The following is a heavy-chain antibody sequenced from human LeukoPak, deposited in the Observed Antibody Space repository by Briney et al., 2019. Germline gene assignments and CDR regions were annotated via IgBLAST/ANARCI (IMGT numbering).Heavy chain of an antibody. CDR3: ARDFYGDDGHHPFDY. V-gene: IGHV4-4*07. CDR2: IYASGST. J-gene: IGHJ4*02. Sequence: SETLSLTCSVSGGSIGNYYWNWLRQPAGKGLEWIGRIYASGSTNYNPSLKSRVTISMDKSKNHFSLNLKPVTAADTAFYYCARDFYGDDGHHPFDYWGQGIQVTVSS. D-gene: IGHD2/OR15-2a*01. CDR1: GGSIGNYY.